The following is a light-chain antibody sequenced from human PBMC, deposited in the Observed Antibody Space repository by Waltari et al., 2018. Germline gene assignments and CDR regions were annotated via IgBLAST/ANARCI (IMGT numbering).Light chain of an antibody. CDR1: QSISGS. Sequence: DIQMTQSPSSLSASVGDRVTITCRASQSISGSLNWYQQKPGKAPKLLIYAASNLQRGVPSRFSGSASGTYFTLTIRSLQPEDFATYYCLQTYSTPLTFGGGTNVDIK. CDR3: LQTYSTPLT. J-gene: IGKJ4*01. V-gene: IGKV1-39*01. CDR2: AAS.